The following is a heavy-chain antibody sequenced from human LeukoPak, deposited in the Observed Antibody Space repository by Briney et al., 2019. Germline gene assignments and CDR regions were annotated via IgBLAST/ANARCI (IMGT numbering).Heavy chain of an antibody. CDR3: ARGYDSSGQTGRYYFDH. V-gene: IGHV4-30-2*01. J-gene: IGHJ4*02. D-gene: IGHD3-22*01. CDR1: GGSVSSDDYS. CDR2: IFHSAST. Sequence: SETLSLTCAVSGGSVSSDDYSWGWIRQPPGKGLEWIGYIFHSASTYHNLSLRSRVTISLDRSKNQFSLKTSSVTAADTAVYYCARGYDSSGQTGRYYFDHWGQGTLVTVSS.